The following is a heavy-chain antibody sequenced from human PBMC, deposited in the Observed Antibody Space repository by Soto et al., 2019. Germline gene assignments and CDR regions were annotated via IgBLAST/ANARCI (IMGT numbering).Heavy chain of an antibody. D-gene: IGHD6-19*01. J-gene: IGHJ4*02. V-gene: IGHV4-39*01. CDR3: ASRRTYSSAPFDY. CDR2: IYYSGST. CDR1: GGSISSSSYY. Sequence: SETLSLTCTVSGGSISSSSYYWGWIRQPPGKGLEWIGSIYYSGSTYYNPSLKSRVTISVDTSKNQFSLKLSSVTAADTAVYYCASRRTYSSAPFDYWGQGTLVTVSS.